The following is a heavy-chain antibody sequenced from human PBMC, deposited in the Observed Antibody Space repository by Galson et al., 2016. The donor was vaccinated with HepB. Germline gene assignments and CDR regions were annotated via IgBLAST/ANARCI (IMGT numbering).Heavy chain of an antibody. CDR1: GITFSNYD. Sequence: SLRLSCAASGITFSNYDMHWVRQPPGKGLEWVAVISYDGTNKYHADSVKGRFTISRDSSKNPLYLQMNSLRAEDTALYFCAKARGWYFPDALDIWGQGTMVTVSS. CDR2: ISYDGTNK. D-gene: IGHD6-19*01. CDR3: AKARGWYFPDALDI. V-gene: IGHV3-30*18. J-gene: IGHJ3*02.